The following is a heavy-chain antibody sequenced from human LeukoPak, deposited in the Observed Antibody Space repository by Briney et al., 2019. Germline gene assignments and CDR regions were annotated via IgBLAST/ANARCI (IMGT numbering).Heavy chain of an antibody. J-gene: IGHJ5*02. CDR2: INWNGGST. D-gene: IGHD6-19*01. CDR3: ARDPSSGWYLKGWFDP. V-gene: IGHV3-20*04. Sequence: GGSLRLSCAASGFTFDDYGMSWVRHAPGKGLEWVSGINWNGGSTGYADSVKGRFTISRDNAKNSLYLQMNSLRAEDTAVYYCARDPSSGWYLKGWFDPWGQGTLVTVSS. CDR1: GFTFDDYG.